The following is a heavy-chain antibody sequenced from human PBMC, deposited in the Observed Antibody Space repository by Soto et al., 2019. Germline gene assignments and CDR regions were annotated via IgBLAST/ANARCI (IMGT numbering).Heavy chain of an antibody. J-gene: IGHJ5*02. CDR2: IYTSGST. CDR3: ARSSHKESWFDP. Sequence: SETLSLTCTVSGGSVSNFYWNWIRQPAGKRLEWIGRIYTSGSTDYNPSLRSRVTMSIDTSRNQFSLKLNSVTAADTAVYYCARSSHKESWFDPWGQGTLVTVSS. V-gene: IGHV4-4*07. D-gene: IGHD6-13*01. CDR1: GGSVSNFY.